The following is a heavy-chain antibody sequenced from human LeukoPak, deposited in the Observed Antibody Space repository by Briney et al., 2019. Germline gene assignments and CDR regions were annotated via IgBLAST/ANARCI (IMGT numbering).Heavy chain of an antibody. CDR1: GGSISSGGYY. D-gene: IGHD3-22*01. Sequence: SETLSLTCTVSGGSISSGGYYWSWIRQHPGKGLEWIGYIYYSGSTNYNPSLKSRVTISVDTSKNQFSLKLSSVTAADTAVYYCAREGYYDSSGYYRKDDAFDIWGQGTMVTVSS. CDR2: IYYSGST. V-gene: IGHV4-61*08. CDR3: AREGYYDSSGYYRKDDAFDI. J-gene: IGHJ3*02.